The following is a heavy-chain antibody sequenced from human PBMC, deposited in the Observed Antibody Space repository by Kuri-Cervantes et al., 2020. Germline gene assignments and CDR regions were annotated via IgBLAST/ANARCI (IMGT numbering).Heavy chain of an antibody. CDR2: ISGSGGST. CDR3: AKDFLIAVAGIGGYFDY. V-gene: IGHV3-23*01. CDR1: GFTFDDYA. D-gene: IGHD6-19*01. J-gene: IGHJ4*02. Sequence: GGSLRLSCAASGFTFDDYAMHWVRQAPGKGLEWVSAISGSGGSTYYADSVKGRFTISRDNSKNTLYLQMNSLRAEDTAVYYCAKDFLIAVAGIGGYFDYWGQGTLVTVSS.